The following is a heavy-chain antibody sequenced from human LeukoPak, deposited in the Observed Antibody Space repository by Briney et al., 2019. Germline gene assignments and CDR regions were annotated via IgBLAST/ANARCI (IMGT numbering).Heavy chain of an antibody. CDR3: ARNWTPDY. CDR2: IYYSGST. CDR1: GGSISSSSYY. D-gene: IGHD1-1*01. V-gene: IGHV4-39*07. J-gene: IGHJ4*02. Sequence: SETLSLTCTVSGGSISSSSYYWDWIRQPPGKGLEWIGSIYYSGSTYYNPSLKSRVTISVDTSKNQFSLKLSSVTAADTAVYYCARNWTPDYWGQGTLVTVSS.